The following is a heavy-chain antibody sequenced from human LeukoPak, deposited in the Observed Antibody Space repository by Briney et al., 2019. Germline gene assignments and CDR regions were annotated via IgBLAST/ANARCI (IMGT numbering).Heavy chain of an antibody. Sequence: PGGSLRLSCAASGFTFGNYGMHWVRQAPDKGLEWVAVISYDGKEKHYGDSAKGRFSISRDDSKSTLYLQMNSLTSEDTAVYYCAKEGGGPDYWGQGTLVTVSS. D-gene: IGHD2-15*01. CDR3: AKEGGGPDY. J-gene: IGHJ4*02. CDR2: ISYDGKEK. CDR1: GFTFGNYG. V-gene: IGHV3-30*18.